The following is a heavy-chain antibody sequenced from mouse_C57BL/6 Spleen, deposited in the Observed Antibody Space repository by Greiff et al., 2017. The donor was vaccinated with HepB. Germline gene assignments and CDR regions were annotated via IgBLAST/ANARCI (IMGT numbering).Heavy chain of an antibody. CDR3: ARDPITTVVATGAMDY. J-gene: IGHJ4*01. Sequence: EVQLQESGPGLVKPSQSLSLTCSVTGYSITSGYYWNWIRQFPGNKLEWMGYISYDGSNNYNPSLKNRISITRDTSKNQFYLKLKSVTTEDPATYYCARDPITTVVATGAMDYWGQGTSVTVSS. D-gene: IGHD1-1*01. CDR2: ISYDGSN. CDR1: GYSITSGYY. V-gene: IGHV3-6*01.